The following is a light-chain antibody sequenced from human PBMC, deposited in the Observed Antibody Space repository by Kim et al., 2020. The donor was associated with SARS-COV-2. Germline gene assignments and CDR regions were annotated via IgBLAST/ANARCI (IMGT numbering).Light chain of an antibody. Sequence: DIQMTQSPSTLSASVGDRVIITCRASQSISSWLAWYQQRPGKAPKLLIYRTSSLESGVPSRFSGSGSGTEFTLTISSLQPDDVATYYCQQYNSYSRTFGQGTKLEI. V-gene: IGKV1-5*03. CDR2: RTS. CDR1: QSISSW. J-gene: IGKJ1*01. CDR3: QQYNSYSRT.